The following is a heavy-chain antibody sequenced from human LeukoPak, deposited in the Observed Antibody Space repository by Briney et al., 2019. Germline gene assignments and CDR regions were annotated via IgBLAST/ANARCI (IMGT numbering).Heavy chain of an antibody. CDR3: ATGCSYYYGSGSYYY. D-gene: IGHD3-10*01. CDR2: INHSGST. Sequence: SGTLSLTCAVYGGPFSGYYWSWIRQPPGKGLEWIGEINHSGSTNYNPSLKSRVTISVDTSKNQFSLKLSSVTAADTAVYYCATGCSYYYGSGSYYYWGQGTLVTASS. J-gene: IGHJ4*02. CDR1: GGPFSGYY. V-gene: IGHV4-34*01.